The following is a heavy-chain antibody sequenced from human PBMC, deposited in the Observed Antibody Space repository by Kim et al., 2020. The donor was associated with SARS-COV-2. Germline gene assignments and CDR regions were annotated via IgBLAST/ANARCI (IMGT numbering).Heavy chain of an antibody. J-gene: IGHJ6*02. D-gene: IGHD3-16*01. CDR1: GFTFSSYD. CDR2: ICSDGSTK. CDR3: AGDRWGENGMGV. V-gene: IGHV3-33*08. Sequence: GGSLRLSCAASGFTFSSYDMSWVRQAPGKGLEWVAVICSDGSTKYYADSVKGRFTISRDNTKNTLYLQMNSLRAEDTAVYYCAGDRWGENGMGVLGQRTT.